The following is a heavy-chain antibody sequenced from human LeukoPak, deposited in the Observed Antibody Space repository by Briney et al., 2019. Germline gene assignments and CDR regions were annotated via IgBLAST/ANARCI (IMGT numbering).Heavy chain of an antibody. CDR2: ISSSSSYI. J-gene: IGHJ4*02. Sequence: GGSLRLSCAASGFTFSSYSMNWVRQAPGKGLEWVSSISSSSSYIYYADSVKGRVTISRDNAKNSLYLQMNSLRAEDTAVYYCAREHPLSTHRKTFDYWGQGTLVTVSS. CDR3: AREHPLSTHRKTFDY. CDR1: GFTFSSYS. D-gene: IGHD2/OR15-2a*01. V-gene: IGHV3-21*01.